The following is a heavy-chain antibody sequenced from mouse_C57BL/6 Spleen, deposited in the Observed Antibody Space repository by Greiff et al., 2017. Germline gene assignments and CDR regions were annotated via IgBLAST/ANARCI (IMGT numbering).Heavy chain of an antibody. J-gene: IGHJ4*01. Sequence: QVQLQQSGAELVKPGASVKMSCKASGYTFTSYWITWVKQRPGQGLEWIGDIYPGSGSTNYNEKFKSKATLTVDTSSSTAYMQLSSLTSEDSAVYYCARGSGNYAMDYWGQGTSVTVSS. CDR2: IYPGSGST. CDR3: ARGSGNYAMDY. V-gene: IGHV1-55*01. D-gene: IGHD1-1*01. CDR1: GYTFTSYW.